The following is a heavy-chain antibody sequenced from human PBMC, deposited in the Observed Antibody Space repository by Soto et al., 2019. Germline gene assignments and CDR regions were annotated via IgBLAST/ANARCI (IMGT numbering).Heavy chain of an antibody. CDR3: ARGLATGQIDP. CDR1: GYTFTRYT. V-gene: IGHV1-3*01. CDR2: INPDNGNT. Sequence: ASVKVSCKASGYTFTRYTRNWVRQAPGQRLEWMGWINPDNGNTKSSQQFQDRVIITRDTSASTAYMDLRSLRSEHTDVYYCARGLATGQIDPWGQGTLVTVS. J-gene: IGHJ5*02.